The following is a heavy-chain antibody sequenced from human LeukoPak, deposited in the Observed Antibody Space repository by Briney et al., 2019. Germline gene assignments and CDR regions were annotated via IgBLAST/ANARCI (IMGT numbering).Heavy chain of an antibody. J-gene: IGHJ4*02. CDR3: ARDYSSGWYGDY. D-gene: IGHD6-19*01. V-gene: IGHV3-30*02. CDR1: GFTFSSYG. Sequence: GGSLRLSCAASGFTFSSYGMHWVRQAPGKGLEWVAFIRYDGSNKYYADSVKGRFTISRDNSKNTLYLQMNSLRAEDTAVYYCARDYSSGWYGDYWGQGTLVTVSS. CDR2: IRYDGSNK.